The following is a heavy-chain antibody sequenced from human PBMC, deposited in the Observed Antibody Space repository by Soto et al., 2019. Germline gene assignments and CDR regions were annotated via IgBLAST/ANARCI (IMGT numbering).Heavy chain of an antibody. J-gene: IGHJ4*02. D-gene: IGHD3-16*01. CDR1: GFSFSNFE. V-gene: IGHV3-23*01. CDR3: VKGGCVDF. CDR2: ISGDSVRT. Sequence: EVQLLESGGGLVQPGGSLRLSCAASGFSFSNFEMSWVRQAPGRGLEWVSFISGDSVRTNYADAVKGRFTISRDNSKHTLYLQMNSLTAEDAAVYACVKGGCVDFWGQGTLVTVSS.